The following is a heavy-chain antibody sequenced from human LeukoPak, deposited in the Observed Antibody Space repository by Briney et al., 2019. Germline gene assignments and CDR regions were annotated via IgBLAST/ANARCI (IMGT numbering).Heavy chain of an antibody. V-gene: IGHV3-23*01. CDR2: ISGSGGST. CDR3: AKGDGYNYDNWFDP. J-gene: IGHJ5*02. Sequence: GGSLRLSCTVSGITVGNFGSYALSWVRQAPGKGLEWVSGISGSGGSTYYADAVKGRFSISRDNSKNTLYLQMNSLRAEDTAVYYCAKGDGYNYDNWFDPWGQGTLVTVSA. CDR1: GITVGNFGSYA. D-gene: IGHD5-24*01.